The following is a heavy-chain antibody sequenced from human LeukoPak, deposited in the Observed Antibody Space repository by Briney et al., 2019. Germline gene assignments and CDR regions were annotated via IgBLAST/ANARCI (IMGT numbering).Heavy chain of an antibody. Sequence: GGSLRLSCAASGFTFSSYSMNWVRQAPGKGLEWFSSISSSSSYIYYADSVKGRFTISRDNAKNSLYLQMNSLRAEDTAVYYCAREGPGRAGYSSGYDAFDIWGQGTMVTVSS. V-gene: IGHV3-21*01. CDR3: AREGPGRAGYSSGYDAFDI. CDR2: ISSSSSYI. D-gene: IGHD6-19*01. J-gene: IGHJ3*02. CDR1: GFTFSSYS.